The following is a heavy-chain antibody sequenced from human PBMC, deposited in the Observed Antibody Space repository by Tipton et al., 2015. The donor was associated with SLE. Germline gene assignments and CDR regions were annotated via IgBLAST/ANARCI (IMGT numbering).Heavy chain of an antibody. D-gene: IGHD2-21*01. V-gene: IGHV4-39*07. J-gene: IGHJ4*02. CDR3: ARRRFQSAPDY. CDR1: GGSISTSNNY. CDR2: IYYSGRT. Sequence: TLSLTCTVSGGSISTSNNYWDGIRQPPGKGLEWIGTIYYSGRTDYNPSLKSRVTMSVDTSMNQFSLRLRSVTAADTAVYYCARRRFQSAPDYWGQGTLVSVSS.